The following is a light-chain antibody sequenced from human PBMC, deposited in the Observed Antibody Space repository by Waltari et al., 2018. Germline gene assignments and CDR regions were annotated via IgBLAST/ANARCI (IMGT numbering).Light chain of an antibody. J-gene: IGLJ3*02. CDR2: VYSDGRH. CDR3: QTWGAGFAV. Sequence: QLVLTQSPSASASLAASVKITCLLNIGYSRDAIACHQQQPDKGPRYLMKVYSDGRHTKGDGIPDRFSGSSSGAERYLTISSLQSEDEADYYCQTWGAGFAVFGGGTKLT. CDR1: IGYSRDA. V-gene: IGLV4-69*01.